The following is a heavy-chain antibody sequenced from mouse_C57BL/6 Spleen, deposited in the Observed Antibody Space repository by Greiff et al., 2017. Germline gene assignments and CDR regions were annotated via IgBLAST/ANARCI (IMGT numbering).Heavy chain of an antibody. D-gene: IGHD1-1*01. V-gene: IGHV1-59*01. CDR1: GYTFTSYW. CDR3: ARSVYGSNPAWFAY. CDR2: IDPSDSYT. Sequence: QVQLQQPGAELVRPGTSVKLSCKASGYTFTSYWMHWVKQRPGQGLEWIGVIDPSDSYTNYNQKFKGKATLTVDTSSSTAYMQLSSLTSEDSAVYFCARSVYGSNPAWFAYWGQGTLVTVSA. J-gene: IGHJ3*01.